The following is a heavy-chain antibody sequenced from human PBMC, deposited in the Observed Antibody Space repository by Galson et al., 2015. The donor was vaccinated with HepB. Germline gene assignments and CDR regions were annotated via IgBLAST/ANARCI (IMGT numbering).Heavy chain of an antibody. CDR3: AKHGGLLSFGEPFQH. J-gene: IGHJ1*01. V-gene: IGHV3-23*01. CDR2: ISGGGGT. CDR1: GFSFRSFA. Sequence: SLRLSCAASGFSFRSFAMSWVRQSPGKGLEWLSSISGGGGTYYADSVKGRFTISRDNSNDTVYLQMNSLRAEDTALYYCAKHGGLLSFGEPFQHWGQGTLVTVSS. D-gene: IGHD3-10*01.